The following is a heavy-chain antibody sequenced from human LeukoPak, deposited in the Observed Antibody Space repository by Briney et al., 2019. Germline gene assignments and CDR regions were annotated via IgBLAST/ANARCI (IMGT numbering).Heavy chain of an antibody. CDR3: ARLNRGYCYGTTCYMEPGAGH. D-gene: IGHD2/OR15-2a*01. Sequence: GGSLRLSCAASGFTFSTYWMSWVRQAPGKGLECVANIKEDGSEKYYVDSVKGRFTISRDDAKNSLYLQMNSLRAEDTALYYCARLNRGYCYGTTCYMEPGAGHWGQGTLVTVSS. CDR1: GFTFSTYW. V-gene: IGHV3-7*01. J-gene: IGHJ4*02. CDR2: IKEDGSEK.